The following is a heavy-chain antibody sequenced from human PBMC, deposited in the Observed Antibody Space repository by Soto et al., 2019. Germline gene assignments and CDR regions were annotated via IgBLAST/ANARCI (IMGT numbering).Heavy chain of an antibody. CDR1: GYTFTSYY. D-gene: IGHD4-17*01. CDR2: INPSGGST. CDR3: ARPTVTNYYYYGMDV. J-gene: IGHJ6*02. V-gene: IGHV1-46*01. Sequence: RASVKVSCKASGYTFTSYYMHWVRQAPGQGLEWMGIINPSGGSTSYAQKFQGRVTMTRDTSTSTVYMELSSLRSEDTAVYYCARPTVTNYYYYGMDVWGQGTTVTVSS.